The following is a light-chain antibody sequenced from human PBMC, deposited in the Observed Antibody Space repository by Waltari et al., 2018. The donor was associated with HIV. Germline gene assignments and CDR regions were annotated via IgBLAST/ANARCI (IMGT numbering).Light chain of an antibody. CDR1: GGNIPSYY. Sequence: NFILTQPHSVSESPGKTVTISCTRSGGNIPSYYVQWYQQRPDSAPTTVIYEDTKRPSGVPDRFSGSIDSSSNSASLTISGLQTDDEADYYCQSYYLNIVVFGGGTKLTVL. J-gene: IGLJ2*01. CDR3: QSYYLNIVV. V-gene: IGLV6-57*04. CDR2: EDT.